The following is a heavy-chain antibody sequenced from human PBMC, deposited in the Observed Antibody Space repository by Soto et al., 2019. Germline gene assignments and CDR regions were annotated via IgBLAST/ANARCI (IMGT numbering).Heavy chain of an antibody. J-gene: IGHJ4*02. D-gene: IGHD3-22*01. CDR2: INSDGSNT. V-gene: IGHV3-74*01. CDR3: ARFGSYYDSSGFLY. Sequence: PGGSLRLSCAASGFSFSGYWMHWVRQAPGKGLVWVSRINSDGSNTNYADSVKGRFTISRDNAKNTLYLQMNSLRAEDTAVYYCARFGSYYDSSGFLYWGQGTLVTVSS. CDR1: GFSFSGYW.